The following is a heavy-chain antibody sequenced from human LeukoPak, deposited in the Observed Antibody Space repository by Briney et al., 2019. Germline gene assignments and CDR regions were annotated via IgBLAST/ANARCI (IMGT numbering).Heavy chain of an antibody. CDR3: ARGLWAADY. CDR1: GFTFSSYS. CDR2: ISSSGSYI. D-gene: IGHD7-27*01. V-gene: IGHV3-21*01. Sequence: GGSLRLSCAASGFTFSSYSMNWVRQAPGKGLEWVSSISSSGSYIYYSDSLKGRFTISRDNAKNSLYLQMNSLRAEDTAVYYCARGLWAADYWGQGTLVTVSS. J-gene: IGHJ4*02.